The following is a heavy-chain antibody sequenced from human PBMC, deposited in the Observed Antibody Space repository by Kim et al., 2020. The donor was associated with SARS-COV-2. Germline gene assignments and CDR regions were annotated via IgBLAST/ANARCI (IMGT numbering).Heavy chain of an antibody. V-gene: IGHV3-9*01. CDR3: AKDISVTLTGYFDY. D-gene: IGHD3-16*01. J-gene: IGHJ4*02. Sequence: ADSVKGRFTISRDNAKNSLYLQMNSLRAEDTALYYCAKDISVTLTGYFDYWGQGTLVTVSS.